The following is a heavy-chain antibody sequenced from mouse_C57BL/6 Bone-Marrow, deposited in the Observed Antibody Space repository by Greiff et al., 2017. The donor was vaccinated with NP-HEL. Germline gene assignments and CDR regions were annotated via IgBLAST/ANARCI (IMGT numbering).Heavy chain of an antibody. D-gene: IGHD2-10*01. J-gene: IGHJ2*01. CDR3: ARASFYGIGSDY. V-gene: IGHV5-4*01. CDR1: GFTFSSYA. Sequence: EVQRVESGGGLVKPGGSLKLSCAASGFTFSSYAMSWVRQTPEKRLEWVATISDGGSYTYYPDNVKGRFTISRDNAQNTLYLQMSQLTTEDTAMYVCARASFYGIGSDYWGQGTTLTVAS. CDR2: ISDGGSYT.